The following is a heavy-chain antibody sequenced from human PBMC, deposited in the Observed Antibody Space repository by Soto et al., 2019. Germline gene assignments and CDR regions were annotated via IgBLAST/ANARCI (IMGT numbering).Heavy chain of an antibody. V-gene: IGHV1-18*01. CDR3: AREAFEYSSYKEVITTRKWNWFDP. CDR1: GYTFTSYG. Sequence: ASVKVSCKASGYTFTSYGISWVRQAPGQGLEWMGWISAYNGNTNYAQKLQGRVTMTTDTSTSTAYMELRSLRSDDTAVYYCAREAFEYSSYKEVITTRKWNWFDPWGQGTLVTVSS. D-gene: IGHD6-6*01. CDR2: ISAYNGNT. J-gene: IGHJ5*02.